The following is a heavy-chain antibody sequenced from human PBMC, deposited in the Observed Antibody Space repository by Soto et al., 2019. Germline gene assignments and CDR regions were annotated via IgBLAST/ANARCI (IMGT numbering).Heavy chain of an antibody. CDR1: GFTFSSYA. D-gene: IGHD3-22*01. J-gene: IGHJ4*02. CDR3: AKDGYYYDSSGYYLSYFDY. CDR2: ISGSGGST. V-gene: IGHV3-23*01. Sequence: EVQLLESGGGLVQPGGSLRLSCAASGFTFSSYAMSWVRQAPGKGLEWVSAISGSGGSTYYADSVKGRFTISRDNSKNTLYLQMNSLRAEDTAVYYCAKDGYYYDSSGYYLSYFDYWGQGTLVTVSS.